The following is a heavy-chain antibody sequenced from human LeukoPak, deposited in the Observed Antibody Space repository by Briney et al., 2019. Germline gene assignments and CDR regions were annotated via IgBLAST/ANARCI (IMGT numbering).Heavy chain of an antibody. CDR2: IYHSGST. D-gene: IGHD3-10*02. J-gene: IGHJ3*02. V-gene: IGHV4-59*01. CDR1: GYSISSYY. Sequence: PSETLSLTCSVSGYSISSYYWSWIRQPPGKGLEWVGYIYHSGSTNYNPSLKSRVTISVDTSKNQFSLKLSSVTAADTAVYYCARANTMSNGDAFDIWGQGTMVTVSS. CDR3: ARANTMSNGDAFDI.